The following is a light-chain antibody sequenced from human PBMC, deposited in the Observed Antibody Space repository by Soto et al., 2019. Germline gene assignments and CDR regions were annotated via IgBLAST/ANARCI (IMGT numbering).Light chain of an antibody. J-gene: IGLJ2*01. Sequence: QSALTQPPSASGSPGQSVTLSCTGTSSDVGSYNYVSWYQQHPGKAPKLMVYEVTKQPSGVPDRFSGSKSGNTASLTVSGLQAEDEAEYCCSSYAGSNNLLFGGGTTLTVL. V-gene: IGLV2-8*01. CDR1: SSDVGSYNY. CDR3: SSYAGSNNLL. CDR2: EVT.